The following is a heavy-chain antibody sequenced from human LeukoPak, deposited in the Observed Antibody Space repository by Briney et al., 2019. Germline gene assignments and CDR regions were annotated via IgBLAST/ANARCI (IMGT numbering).Heavy chain of an antibody. J-gene: IGHJ4*02. CDR1: GFTFSSYW. D-gene: IGHD3-10*01. CDR3: ARTPVLLWFGELSDYFDY. CDR2: IKQDGSEK. V-gene: IGHV3-7*01. Sequence: PGGSLRLSCAASGFTFSSYWMSWVRQAPGKGLEWVANIKQDGSEKYYVDSVKGRFTISRDNAKNSLYLQMNSLRAEDTAVYYCARTPVLLWFGELSDYFDYWGQGTLVTVSS.